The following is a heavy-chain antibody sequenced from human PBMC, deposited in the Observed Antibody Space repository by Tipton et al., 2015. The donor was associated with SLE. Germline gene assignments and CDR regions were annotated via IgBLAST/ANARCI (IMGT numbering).Heavy chain of an antibody. CDR3: ASGQSLPLDC. V-gene: IGHV3-23*01. Sequence: SLRLSCAASGFTFDDYAMHWVRQAPGEGLEWISAVEGSGDKTYYADSVKGRFTISRDNSKNILYLEMNSLRVDDTAVYFCASGQSLPLDCWGQGILVTVAS. CDR1: GFTFDDYA. J-gene: IGHJ4*02. CDR2: VEGSGDKT. D-gene: IGHD2-15*01.